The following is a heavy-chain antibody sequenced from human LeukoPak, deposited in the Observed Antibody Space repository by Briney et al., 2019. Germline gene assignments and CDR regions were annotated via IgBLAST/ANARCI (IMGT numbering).Heavy chain of an antibody. CDR2: IYTSGST. V-gene: IGHV4-4*07. CDR3: ARDPMVRGVRVWLDP. J-gene: IGHJ5*02. CDR1: GGSISSYY. Sequence: SETLSLTCTVSGGSISSYYWSWIRQPAGKGLEWIGRIYTSGSTNYNPSLKSRVTMSVDTSKNQFSLKLSSVTAADTAVYYCARDPMVRGVRVWLDPWGQGTLVTVSS. D-gene: IGHD3-10*01.